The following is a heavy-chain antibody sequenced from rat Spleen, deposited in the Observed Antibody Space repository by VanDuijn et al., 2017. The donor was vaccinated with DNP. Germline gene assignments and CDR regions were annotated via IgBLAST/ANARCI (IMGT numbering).Heavy chain of an antibody. D-gene: IGHD1-7*01. V-gene: IGHV5-17*01. Sequence: EVQLVESGGGLVQPGNSLKLSCAASGFTFSDYAMAWVRQAPKKGLEWVAYISYDGGSTSYRDSVKGRFTISRDNAKSTLYLQMDSLRSEDTAAYYCAKGGYYGYPRDWGQGVMVSLL. CDR1: GFTFSDYA. J-gene: IGHJ2*01. CDR3: AKGGYYGYPRD. CDR2: ISYDGGST.